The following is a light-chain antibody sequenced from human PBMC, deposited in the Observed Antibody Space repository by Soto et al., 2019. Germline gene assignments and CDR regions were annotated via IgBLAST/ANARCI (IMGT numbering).Light chain of an antibody. CDR2: DAS. J-gene: IGKJ2*01. CDR3: QQQNDYAPVT. Sequence: DIQMTQSPSTLSAFVGDRVTITCRASQTITTSLAWYQHKPGKAPKLLIFDASTLHTGVPSRFRGSGFGTEFTLTISYLQPGDIGTYYCQQQNDYAPVTFGQGTRLEIK. V-gene: IGKV1-5*01. CDR1: QTITTS.